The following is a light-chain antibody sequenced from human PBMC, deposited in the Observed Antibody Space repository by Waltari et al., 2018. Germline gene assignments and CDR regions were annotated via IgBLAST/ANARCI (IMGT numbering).Light chain of an antibody. CDR3: QQRSNWPRT. CDR1: QSISTY. J-gene: IGKJ1*01. CDR2: YAS. Sequence: VLTKSPATLSLSPAERATLSCRASQSISTYLAWYHQKPGQAPRLIIHYASNRAPGIPPRFSGSGSVTDFILTISSREPEDFAVYYCQQRSNWPRTFGQGTRLEIK. V-gene: IGKV3-11*01.